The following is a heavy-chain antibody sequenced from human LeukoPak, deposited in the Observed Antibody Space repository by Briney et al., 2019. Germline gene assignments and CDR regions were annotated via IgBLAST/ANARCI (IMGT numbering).Heavy chain of an antibody. CDR2: IYYSGST. CDR1: GGSISSSSYY. D-gene: IGHD1-26*01. J-gene: IGHJ4*02. V-gene: IGHV4-39*01. Sequence: PSETLSLTCTVSGGSISSSSYYWGWIRQPPGNGLEWIGSIYYSGSTYYNPSLKSRVTISVDTSKNQFSLKLSSVTAADTAVYYCARPTGGSYRYFDYWGQGTLVTVSS. CDR3: ARPTGGSYRYFDY.